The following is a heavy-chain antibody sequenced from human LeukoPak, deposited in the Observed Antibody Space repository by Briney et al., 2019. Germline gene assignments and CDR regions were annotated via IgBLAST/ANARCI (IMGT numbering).Heavy chain of an antibody. CDR1: GSTFSNFY. CDR2: ISGSGGST. V-gene: IGHV3-23*01. Sequence: GGSLRLSWAASGSTFSNFYMSWFRQPQGKGREWFSAISGSGGSTYYADSVKGRFTISRDNSKNTLYLQMNSLRAEDTAVYYCAKAVKNFTPFDYWGQGTLVTVSS. J-gene: IGHJ4*02. CDR3: AKAVKNFTPFDY. D-gene: IGHD3-16*02.